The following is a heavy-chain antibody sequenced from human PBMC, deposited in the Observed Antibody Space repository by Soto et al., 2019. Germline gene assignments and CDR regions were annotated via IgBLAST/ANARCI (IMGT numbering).Heavy chain of an antibody. CDR3: ARAHDFWGGRQQPIDS. CDR1: GGYFRGFY. V-gene: IGHV4-34*01. J-gene: IGHJ4*02. D-gene: IGHD3-3*01. Sequence: SETQSLTYTVSGGYFRGFYWTWISQSPGKGLEWLGDINHVGITNYNPSLKSRVSIPVDTSKSQFSLKLSSVTAADTAVYYCARAHDFWGGRQQPIDSWGQGTLVTVSS. CDR2: INHVGIT.